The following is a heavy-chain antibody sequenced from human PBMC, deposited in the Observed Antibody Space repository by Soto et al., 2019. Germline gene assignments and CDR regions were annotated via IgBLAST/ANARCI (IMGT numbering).Heavy chain of an antibody. CDR3: VRQGIGPLHGLVDV. J-gene: IGHJ6*02. CDR1: SDPTSTHN. Sequence: QVQLQESGPGMVKPSETLSLTCTVSSDPTSTHNWGWIRQTPGKGLEWIGYIYEVGSTSYNPSLHSRVTISLDSSTKQLSLKLRSATAADTAMYHCVRQGIGPLHGLVDVWGRGTTVTVSS. D-gene: IGHD3-10*01. V-gene: IGHV4-59*08. CDR2: IYEVGST.